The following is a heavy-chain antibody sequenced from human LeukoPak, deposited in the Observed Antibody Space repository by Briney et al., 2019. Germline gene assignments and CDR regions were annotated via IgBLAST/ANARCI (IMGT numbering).Heavy chain of an antibody. V-gene: IGHV4-59*08. Sequence: PSETLSLTCTVSGGSISTYYWSWIRQPPGKGLERIGYIYYSGSTNYNPSLKSRVTISVDTSKNQFSLKLSSVTAADTALYYCARQTVTYYYDSSGYSEGAYFDYWGQGTLVTVSS. D-gene: IGHD3-22*01. J-gene: IGHJ4*02. CDR2: IYYSGST. CDR1: GGSISTYY. CDR3: ARQTVTYYYDSSGYSEGAYFDY.